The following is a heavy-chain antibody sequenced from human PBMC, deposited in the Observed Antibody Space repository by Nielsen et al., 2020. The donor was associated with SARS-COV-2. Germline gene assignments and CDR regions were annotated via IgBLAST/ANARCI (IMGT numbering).Heavy chain of an antibody. CDR2: IFYRGNT. V-gene: IGHV4-61*01. CDR3: ARGVGYRDY. D-gene: IGHD5-12*01. J-gene: IGHJ4*02. CDR1: GGSISTGSHY. Sequence: SDTLSLTCTVSGGSISTGSHYWSWIRQPPGKGLEWIGYIFYRGNTNYNPSLKSRVTISVDTSKNQFSLKVSSVTAADTAVYYCARGVGYRDYWGQGTLVTVSS.